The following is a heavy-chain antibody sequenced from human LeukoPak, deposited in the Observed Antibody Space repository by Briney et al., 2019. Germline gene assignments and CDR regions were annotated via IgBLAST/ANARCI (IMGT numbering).Heavy chain of an antibody. J-gene: IGHJ4*02. CDR1: GFTFSHYG. CDR2: IWHDGSKQ. Sequence: GGSLRLSCAGSGFTFSHYGIYWVRQAPGKRLEWVAAIWHDGSKQLYRDAVKGRFTISRDDSKNTVFLRMNSLRAEDTAVYYCAKGGAHSGYDWWGQGTLVTVSS. V-gene: IGHV3-33*03. CDR3: AKGGAHSGYDW. D-gene: IGHD5-12*01.